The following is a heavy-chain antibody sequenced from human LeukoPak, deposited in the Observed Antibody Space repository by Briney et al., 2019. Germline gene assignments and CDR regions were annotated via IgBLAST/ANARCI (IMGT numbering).Heavy chain of an antibody. V-gene: IGHV3-21*04. J-gene: IGHJ4*02. CDR3: AKDGSALWTIARPYYFDY. D-gene: IGHD5-24*01. CDR1: RFTFSSYS. Sequence: GGSLRLSCAASRFTFSSYSMNWVRQAPGKGLEWVSSISSSSSYIYYADSVKGRFTISRDNAKNTLYVQMNSLRAEDTAVYYCAKDGSALWTIARPYYFDYWGQGALVTVSS. CDR2: ISSSSSYI.